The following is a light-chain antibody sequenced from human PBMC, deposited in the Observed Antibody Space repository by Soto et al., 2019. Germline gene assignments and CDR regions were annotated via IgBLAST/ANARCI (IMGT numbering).Light chain of an antibody. Sequence: QSALTQPRSVSGSPGQSVTISCTGSSGDIDSYNYVSWYQQHPGKAPKLIIYDVSKRPSGVPDRFSGSKSGNTASLTISGLQSEDEADYYCCSYAGNYIYVFGTGTTLTVL. CDR2: DVS. V-gene: IGLV2-11*01. J-gene: IGLJ1*01. CDR3: CSYAGNYIYV. CDR1: SGDIDSYNY.